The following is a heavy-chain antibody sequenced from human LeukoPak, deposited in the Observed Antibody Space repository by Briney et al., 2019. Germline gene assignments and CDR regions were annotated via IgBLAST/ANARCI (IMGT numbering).Heavy chain of an antibody. J-gene: IGHJ6*03. CDR2: IYTSGST. D-gene: IGHD3-3*01. V-gene: IGHV4-4*07. Sequence: SETLSLTCTVSGGSISSYYWSWIRQPAGKGLEWIGRIYTSGSTNYNPSLKSRVTMSVDTSKNQFSLKLSSVTAADTAVYYCARDADYDFWSGGTNYYYCYMDVWGKGTTVTVSS. CDR3: ARDADYDFWSGGTNYYYCYMDV. CDR1: GGSISSYY.